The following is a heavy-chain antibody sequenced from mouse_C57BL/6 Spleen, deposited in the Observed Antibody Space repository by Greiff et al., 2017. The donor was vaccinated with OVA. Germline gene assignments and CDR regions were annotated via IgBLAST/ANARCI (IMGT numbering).Heavy chain of an antibody. Sequence: EVHLVESGEGLVKPGGSLKLSCAASGFTFSSYAMSWVRQTPEKRLEWVAYISSGGDYIYYADTVKGRFTISRDNARNTLYLQMSSLKSEDTAMYYCTRDHYYGSSYGYYFDYWGQGTTLTVSS. J-gene: IGHJ2*01. CDR2: ISSGGDYI. V-gene: IGHV5-9-1*02. CDR1: GFTFSSYA. D-gene: IGHD1-1*01. CDR3: TRDHYYGSSYGYYFDY.